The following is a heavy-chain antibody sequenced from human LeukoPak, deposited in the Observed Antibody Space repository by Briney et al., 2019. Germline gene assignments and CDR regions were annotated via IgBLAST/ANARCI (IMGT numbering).Heavy chain of an antibody. CDR2: IYTSGST. CDR1: GGSISSYY. Sequence: SETLSLTCTVSGGSISSYYWSWIRQPAGKGLEWIGRIYTSGSTNYNPSLKSRVTMSVDTSKNQFSLKLSSVTAADTAVYYCARDDCSDGSCYADHWFDPWGQGTLVTVSS. V-gene: IGHV4-4*07. CDR3: ARDDCSDGSCYADHWFDP. J-gene: IGHJ5*02. D-gene: IGHD2-15*01.